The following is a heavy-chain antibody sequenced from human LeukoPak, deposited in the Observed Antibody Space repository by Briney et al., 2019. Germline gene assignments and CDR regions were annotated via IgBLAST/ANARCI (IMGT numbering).Heavy chain of an antibody. CDR1: GGSISSSSYY. V-gene: IGHV4-39*07. CDR3: AREVIIRGVTHFDY. J-gene: IGHJ4*02. D-gene: IGHD3-10*01. CDR2: IYYSGST. Sequence: PSETLSLTCTVSGGSISSSSYYWGWIRQPPGKGLEWIGSIYYSGSTYYNPSLKSRVTMSADTSKNQFSLKLSSVTAADTAVYFCAREVIIRGVTHFDYWGQGALVTVSS.